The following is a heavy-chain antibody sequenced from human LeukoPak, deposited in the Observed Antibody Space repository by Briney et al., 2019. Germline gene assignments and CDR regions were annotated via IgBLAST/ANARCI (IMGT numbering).Heavy chain of an antibody. J-gene: IGHJ4*02. CDR3: ARLDNARGAFDY. CDR1: GGSVSSYF. D-gene: IGHD2-2*03. V-gene: IGHV4-59*02. Sequence: SETLSLTCTVSGGSVSSYFCSWSHQPPGKGLEWIGYMYYSGSTNYNPSLKSRVTTSVDTSKNQFSLQLSSVTAADTAVYYCARLDNARGAFDYWGQGTLVTVSS. CDR2: MYYSGST.